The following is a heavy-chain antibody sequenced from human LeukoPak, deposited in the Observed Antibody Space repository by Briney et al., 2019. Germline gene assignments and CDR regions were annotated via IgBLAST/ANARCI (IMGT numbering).Heavy chain of an antibody. D-gene: IGHD3-22*01. CDR3: ARQGPYYYDSSAFRTDY. CDR1: GGSFSGYY. CDR2: IKHSGVT. V-gene: IGHV4-34*01. J-gene: IGHJ4*02. Sequence: TASETLSLTCAVYGGSFSGYYWSWIRQSPEKGLEWIGEIKHSGVTNYNPSLKSRVTISVDTSKNQFSLKLSSVTAADTAVYYCARQGPYYYDSSAFRTDYWGQGTLVTVSS.